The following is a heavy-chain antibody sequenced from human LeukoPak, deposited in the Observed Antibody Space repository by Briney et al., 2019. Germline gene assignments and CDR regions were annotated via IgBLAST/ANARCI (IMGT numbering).Heavy chain of an antibody. D-gene: IGHD3-22*01. CDR2: VYHNGRT. J-gene: IGHJ4*02. CDR3: AREGTNYDSSGLDY. Sequence: SETLSLTCFVSGDSITSRSFYWGWLRQPPGKNLEWIVNVYHNGRTSYNPSLKTRVTISVDTSRNHFSLKLTSVTAADTAVYYCAREGTNYDSSGLDYWGQGTLVTVSS. CDR1: GDSITSRSFY. V-gene: IGHV4-39*02.